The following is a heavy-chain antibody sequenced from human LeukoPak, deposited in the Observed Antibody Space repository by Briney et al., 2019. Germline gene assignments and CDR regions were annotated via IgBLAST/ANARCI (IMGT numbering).Heavy chain of an antibody. Sequence: PGGSLRLSCATSGFMFSTYAMSWVRQAPGKGLEWVSIISNSGGTTYYADSVKGRFTVSRDNSKNTLYLQMNSLRAEDTAVYYCAKKSIMGDSSSWYYFDYWGQGTLVTVSS. CDR3: AKKSIMGDSSSWYYFDY. V-gene: IGHV3-23*01. CDR1: GFMFSTYA. D-gene: IGHD6-13*01. CDR2: ISNSGGTT. J-gene: IGHJ4*02.